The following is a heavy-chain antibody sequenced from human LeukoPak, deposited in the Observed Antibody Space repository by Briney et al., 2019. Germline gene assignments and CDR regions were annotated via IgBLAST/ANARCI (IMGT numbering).Heavy chain of an antibody. CDR2: ISGSGGST. CDR3: ARDHTVVDAFDY. V-gene: IGHV3-23*01. J-gene: IGHJ4*02. CDR1: GFTFSSYA. Sequence: GGSLRLSCAASGFTFSSYAMSWVRQAPGKGLEWVSAISGSGGSTYYADSVKGRFTISRDNSKNTLYLQMNSLRAEDTAVYYCARDHTVVDAFDYWGQGTLVTVSS. D-gene: IGHD2-15*01.